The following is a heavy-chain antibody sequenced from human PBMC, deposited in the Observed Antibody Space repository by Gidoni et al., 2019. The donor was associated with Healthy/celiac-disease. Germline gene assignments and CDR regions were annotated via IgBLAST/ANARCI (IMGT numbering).Heavy chain of an antibody. CDR2: ISAYNGNT. Sequence: QVQLVQSGAEVKKPGASVKVSCKASGYTFTSYGISWVRQAPGQGLEWMGWISAYNGNTNYAQKLQGRVTMTTDTSTSTAYMELRSLRSDDTAVYYCARDGAPDYYGSGSSRNWFDPWGQGTLVTVSS. J-gene: IGHJ5*02. CDR3: ARDGAPDYYGSGSSRNWFDP. CDR1: GYTFTSYG. V-gene: IGHV1-18*01. D-gene: IGHD3-10*01.